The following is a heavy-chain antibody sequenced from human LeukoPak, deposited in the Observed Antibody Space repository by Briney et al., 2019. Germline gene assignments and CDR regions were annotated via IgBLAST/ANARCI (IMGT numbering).Heavy chain of an antibody. CDR1: GFTFSSYW. CDR3: AREGSNYNYYFDY. D-gene: IGHD4-11*01. CDR2: IKQDGSEK. Sequence: GGSLRLSCAASGFTFSSYWMSWARQAPGKGLEWVANIKQDGSEKYYVDSVKGRFTISRDNAKNSLYLQMNSLRAEDTAVYYCAREGSNYNYYFDYWGQGTLVTVSS. J-gene: IGHJ4*02. V-gene: IGHV3-7*01.